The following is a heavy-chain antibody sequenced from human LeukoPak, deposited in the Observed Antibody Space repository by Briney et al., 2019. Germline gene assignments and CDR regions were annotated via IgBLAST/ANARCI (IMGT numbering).Heavy chain of an antibody. D-gene: IGHD2-15*01. CDR3: ATELQWSFYY. Sequence: GGSLRLSCAASGFTFSNYWMNWVRQAPGKGLEWVANIKEDGSEKYHVDSVKGRFIISRDNAKNSLYLQMDSLRAEDTAVYYCATELQWSFYYWGQGTLVTVSS. J-gene: IGHJ4*02. CDR2: IKEDGSEK. V-gene: IGHV3-7*02. CDR1: GFTFSNYW.